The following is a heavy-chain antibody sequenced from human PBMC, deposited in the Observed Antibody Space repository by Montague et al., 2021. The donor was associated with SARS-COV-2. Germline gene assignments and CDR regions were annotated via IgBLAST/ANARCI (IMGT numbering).Heavy chain of an antibody. Sequence: CAISGDSVSSNSAAWNWIRQSPSRGLEWLGRTYYRSKWYNEYAVSVNSRITINPDTSKNQFSLQVNSVTPGDTAVYYCARGADRYYFCGMDVWGQGTTVTVSS. V-gene: IGHV6-1*01. D-gene: IGHD6-19*01. J-gene: IGHJ6*02. CDR1: GDSVSSNSAA. CDR2: TYYRSKWYN. CDR3: ARGADRYYFCGMDV.